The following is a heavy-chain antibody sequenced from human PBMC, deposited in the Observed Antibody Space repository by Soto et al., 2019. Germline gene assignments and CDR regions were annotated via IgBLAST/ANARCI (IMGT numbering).Heavy chain of an antibody. Sequence: QVQLVQSGAEVKKPGASVKVSCKASGYTFTNYDINWVRQAAGQGLEWVGWTNPNTGDTGFAQKFRGRVTMTRDTSINTAYMEPSGLRSEDTAEYYCARGRSSYGDNSNWYFDLWGRGTLVTVSS. CDR2: TNPNTGDT. D-gene: IGHD4-17*01. J-gene: IGHJ2*01. CDR1: GYTFTNYD. V-gene: IGHV1-8*01. CDR3: ARGRSSYGDNSNWYFDL.